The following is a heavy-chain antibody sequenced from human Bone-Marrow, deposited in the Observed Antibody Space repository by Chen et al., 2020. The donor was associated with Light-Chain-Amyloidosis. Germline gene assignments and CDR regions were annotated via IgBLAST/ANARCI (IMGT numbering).Heavy chain of an antibody. CDR1: GFSVSGNY. J-gene: IGHJ3*01. Sequence: EVQLVETGGGVIQPGGSLRLSCAASGFSVSGNYMTWVRQAPGRGLEWVSLIYAGGSTFYAESVKGRLTISRDISENTLILQMSSLRADDTAVYYCAFRSRDCFSGGPCYGDAFNVWGQGTVVTVSS. CDR2: IYAGGST. CDR3: AFRSRDCFSGGPCYGDAFNV. V-gene: IGHV3-53*02. D-gene: IGHD2-21*02.